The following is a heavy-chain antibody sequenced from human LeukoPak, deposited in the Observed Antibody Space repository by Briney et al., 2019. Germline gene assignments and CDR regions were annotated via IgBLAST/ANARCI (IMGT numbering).Heavy chain of an antibody. CDR2: IYYSGST. J-gene: IGHJ3*02. D-gene: IGHD3-22*01. CDR3: ARDIRVGYYYGSSGYSEGLHDAFDI. V-gene: IGHV4-31*03. CDR1: GGSISSGGYY. Sequence: PSQTLSLTCTVSGGSISSGGYYWSWIRQHPGKGLEWIGYIYYSGSTYYNPSLKSRVTISVDTSKNQFSLKLSSVTAADTAVYYCARDIRVGYYYGSSGYSEGLHDAFDIWGQGTMVTVSS.